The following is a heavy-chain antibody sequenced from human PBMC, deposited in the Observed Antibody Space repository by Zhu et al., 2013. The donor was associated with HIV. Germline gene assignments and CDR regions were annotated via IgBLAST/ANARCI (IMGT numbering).Heavy chain of an antibody. CDR2: IIPIFGTA. V-gene: IGHV1-69*06. CDR1: GGTFSSYA. Sequence: QVQLVQSGAEVKKPGSSVKVSCKASGGTFSSYAISWVRQAPGQGLEWMGGIIPIFGTANYAQKFQGRVTITADKSTSTAYMELSSLRSEDTAVYYCAREVSYYDNYYYYGMDVWGQGTTVTVSS. CDR3: AREVSYYDNYYYYGMDV. J-gene: IGHJ6*02. D-gene: IGHD3-22*01.